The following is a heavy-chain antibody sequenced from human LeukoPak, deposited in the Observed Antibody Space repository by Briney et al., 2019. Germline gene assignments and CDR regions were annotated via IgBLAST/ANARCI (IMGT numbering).Heavy chain of an antibody. CDR2: IKQDGSEK. Sequence: GGSLRLSCAASGFTFSSYWMSWVRQAPGKGLEWVANIKQDGSEKYYVDSVKGRFTISRDNAKNSLYLQVNSLRAEDTAVYYCARSRYYYDQETFDYWGQGTLVTVSS. D-gene: IGHD3-22*01. J-gene: IGHJ4*02. V-gene: IGHV3-7*01. CDR1: GFTFSSYW. CDR3: ARSRYYYDQETFDY.